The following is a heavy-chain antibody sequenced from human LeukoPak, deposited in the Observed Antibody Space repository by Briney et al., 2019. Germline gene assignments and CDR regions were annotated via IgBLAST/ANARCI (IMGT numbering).Heavy chain of an antibody. CDR3: ARAPEFSSGWLLDY. CDR2: IYISGST. J-gene: IGHJ4*02. D-gene: IGHD6-19*01. Sequence: SETLSLTCTVSGGSISSSSYYWSWIRQPAEKGLEWIGRIYISGSTNYNPSLKSRVTMSVDTSKNQFSLKLSSVTAADTAVYYCARAPEFSSGWLLDYWGQGTLVTVSS. V-gene: IGHV4-61*02. CDR1: GGSISSSSYY.